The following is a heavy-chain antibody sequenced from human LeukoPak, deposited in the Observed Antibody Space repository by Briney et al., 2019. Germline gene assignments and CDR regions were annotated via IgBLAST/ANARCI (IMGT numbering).Heavy chain of an antibody. J-gene: IGHJ4*02. CDR1: GGSISGSSYY. CDR3: ARLHVGSYSRVDY. V-gene: IGHV4-39*01. D-gene: IGHD1-26*01. CDR2: IYYSGST. Sequence: SETLSLTCTVSGGSISGSSYYWGWIRQHPGKGLEWIGIIYYSGSTYCNPSLKSRVTISVDTSKNQFSLKLSSVTAADTAVYYCARLHVGSYSRVDYWGQGTLVTVSS.